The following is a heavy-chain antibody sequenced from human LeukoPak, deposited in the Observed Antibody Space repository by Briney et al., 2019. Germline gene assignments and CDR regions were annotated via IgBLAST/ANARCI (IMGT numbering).Heavy chain of an antibody. CDR2: IIPIFGTA. CDR1: GGTFSSYA. D-gene: IGHD3-9*01. CDR3: ARVVDYDILTGYTVWFDY. Sequence: GASVKVSCKASGGTFSSYAISWVRQAPGQGLEWMGGIIPIFGTANHAQKFQGRVTITTDESTSTAYMELSSLRSEDTAVYYCARVVDYDILTGYTVWFDYWGQGTLVTVSS. V-gene: IGHV1-69*05. J-gene: IGHJ4*02.